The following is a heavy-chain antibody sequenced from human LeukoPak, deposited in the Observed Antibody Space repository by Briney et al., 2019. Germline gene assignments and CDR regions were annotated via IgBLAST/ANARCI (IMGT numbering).Heavy chain of an antibody. CDR3: ARGGSSSSWPFYY. CDR1: GDSVSSNSVT. CDR2: TYYRSTWYN. J-gene: IGHJ4*02. V-gene: IGHV6-1*01. Sequence: SQTLSLTCAISGDSVSSNSVTWNWIRQSPSRGLEWLGRTYYRSTWYNDYAVSVRGRITVNPDTSKNQFSLHLNSVTAADTAVYYCARGGSSSSWPFYYWGQGTLVTVSS. D-gene: IGHD6-13*01.